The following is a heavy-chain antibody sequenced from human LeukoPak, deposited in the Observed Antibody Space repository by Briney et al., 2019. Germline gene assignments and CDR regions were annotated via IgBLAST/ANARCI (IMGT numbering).Heavy chain of an antibody. J-gene: IGHJ4*02. CDR2: INHSGST. D-gene: IGHD2/OR15-2a*01. V-gene: IGHV4-34*01. CDR1: GGSFSGYY. Sequence: KPSETLSLTCAVYGGSFSGYYWSWIRQPPGKGLEWIGEINHSGSTNYNPSLKSRVTISVDTSKNQFSLKLSSVTAADTAVYYRARRGLYGLIYWGQETLVTVSS. CDR3: ARRGLYGLIY.